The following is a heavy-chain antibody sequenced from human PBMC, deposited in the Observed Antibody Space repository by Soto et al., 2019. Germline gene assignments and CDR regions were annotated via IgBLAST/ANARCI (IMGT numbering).Heavy chain of an antibody. V-gene: IGHV1-18*01. CDR3: ARDLPVRIAVAGTTDY. D-gene: IGHD6-19*01. J-gene: IGHJ4*02. CDR2: ISAYNGNT. CDR1: GYTFTSYG. Sequence: QVQLVQSGAEVKKPGASVKVSCKASGYTFTSYGISWVRQAPGQGLEWMGWISAYNGNTNYAQKLQGRVTMTTDTSTSTSYMELRRLRSDDTAVYYCARDLPVRIAVAGTTDYWCQGTLVTVSS.